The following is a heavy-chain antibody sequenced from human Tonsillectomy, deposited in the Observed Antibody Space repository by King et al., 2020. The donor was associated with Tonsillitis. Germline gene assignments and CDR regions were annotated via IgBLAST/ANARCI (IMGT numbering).Heavy chain of an antibody. CDR3: AREPLYYDSGRGAFDI. V-gene: IGHV3-48*01. D-gene: IGHD3-22*01. CDR1: GFTFSTYS. CDR2: ISSSSSTI. J-gene: IGHJ3*02. Sequence: QLVQSGGGLVQPGGSLRLSCAASGFTFSTYSMNWVRQAPGKRLEGVSCISSSSSTIYSADSVKGRFTISRDNAKNSLYLQMNSLRAEDTAVYYCAREPLYYDSGRGAFDIWGQGTMVTVSS.